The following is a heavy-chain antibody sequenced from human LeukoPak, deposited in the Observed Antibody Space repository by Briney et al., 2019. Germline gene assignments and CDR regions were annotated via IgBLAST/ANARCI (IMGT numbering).Heavy chain of an antibody. CDR1: GFTFRTYA. Sequence: GGSLRLSCIASGFTFRTYAMNWVRQAPGKGLEWLSGISGSGNGTYYADSVKGRFIISRDNSKNMVYLQMNSLTVEDTATYYCAKRTMSAFDSWGQGTLLIVSS. D-gene: IGHD5-24*01. J-gene: IGHJ4*02. CDR3: AKRTMSAFDS. V-gene: IGHV3-23*01. CDR2: ISGSGNGT.